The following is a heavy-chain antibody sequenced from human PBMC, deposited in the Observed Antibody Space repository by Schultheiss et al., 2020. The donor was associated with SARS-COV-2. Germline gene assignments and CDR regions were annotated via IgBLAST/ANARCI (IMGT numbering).Heavy chain of an antibody. CDR1: GFTFSDYV. D-gene: IGHD5/OR15-5a*01. J-gene: IGHJ2*01. V-gene: IGHV3-21*01. CDR2: ISSSSSYI. Sequence: GGSLRLSCAASGFTFSDYVMSWVRQAPGKGLEWVSSISSSSSYIYYADSVKGRFTISRDNAKNSLYLQMNSLRAEDTAVYYCARTSLRLYWYFDLWGRGTLVTVSS. CDR3: ARTSLRLYWYFDL.